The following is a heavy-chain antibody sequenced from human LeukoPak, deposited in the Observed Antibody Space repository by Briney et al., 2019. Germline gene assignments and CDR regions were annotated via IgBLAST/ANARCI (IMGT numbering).Heavy chain of an antibody. J-gene: IGHJ4*02. V-gene: IGHV3-7*01. Sequence: GGSLRLSCAASGFTFSSYWMSWVRQAPGKGLEWVANVKQDGSEKYYVDSVKGRFTISRDNAKNSLYLQMNSLRAEDTAVYYCARDRCSSTSCFFDYWGQGTLVTVSS. D-gene: IGHD2-2*01. CDR3: ARDRCSSTSCFFDY. CDR1: GFTFSSYW. CDR2: VKQDGSEK.